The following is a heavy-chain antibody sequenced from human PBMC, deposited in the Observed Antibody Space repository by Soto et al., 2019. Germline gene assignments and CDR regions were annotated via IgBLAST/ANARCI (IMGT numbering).Heavy chain of an antibody. J-gene: IGHJ4*02. CDR1: GFTFSSYA. CDR2: ISGSGDKT. CDR3: AKEDAALNGYSNEDLVS. Sequence: EVLLLESGGGLVQPGGSLRLSCVGSGFTFSSYAMSWVRQAPGKGLEWVAGISGSGDKTFNADSVNGPFTISRDNTKNTLFPQKNSLRAEDTEVYYCAKEDAALNGYSNEDLVSWGQGTLVSVSS. D-gene: IGHD3-9*01. V-gene: IGHV3-23*01.